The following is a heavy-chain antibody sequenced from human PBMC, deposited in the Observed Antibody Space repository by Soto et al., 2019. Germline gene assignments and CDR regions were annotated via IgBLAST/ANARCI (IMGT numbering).Heavy chain of an antibody. CDR3: ARCKVLAAKVNYYYYGMDV. CDR1: GGSISSGDYY. D-gene: IGHD2-15*01. V-gene: IGHV4-30-4*01. J-gene: IGHJ6*02. Sequence: SETLSLTCTVSGGSISSGDYYWSWIRQPPGKGLEWIGYIYYGGSTYYNPSLKSRVTISVDTSKNQFSLKLSSVTAADTAVYYCARCKVLAAKVNYYYYGMDVWGQGTTVTLSS. CDR2: IYYGGST.